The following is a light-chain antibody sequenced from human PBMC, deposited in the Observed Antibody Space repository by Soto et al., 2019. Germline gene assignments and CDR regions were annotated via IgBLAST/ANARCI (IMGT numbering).Light chain of an antibody. Sequence: QSALTQPPSASGTPGQRVTISCSGSSSNIGSNYVSWYQQLPGTAPHLLIYRNNQRPSGVPDRFSGSKSGTSASLAISGLRSEDEADYYCSAWDDSLSGRVFGVGTQLTVL. CDR1: SSNIGSNY. CDR2: RNN. CDR3: SAWDDSLSGRV. V-gene: IGLV1-47*01. J-gene: IGLJ2*01.